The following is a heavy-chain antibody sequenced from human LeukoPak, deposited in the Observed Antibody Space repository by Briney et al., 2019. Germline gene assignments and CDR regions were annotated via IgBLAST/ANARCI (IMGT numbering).Heavy chain of an antibody. CDR2: ISGSGGST. CDR1: GFTFSSYA. D-gene: IGHD3-22*01. CDR3: AKDPQAYDSSGYVDP. V-gene: IGHV3-23*01. J-gene: IGHJ5*02. Sequence: GGSLRLSCAASGFTFSSYAMSWVRQAPGKGLEWVSGISGSGGSTVYADSVKGRFTISRDNSKNSLYLQMNSLRAEDTAVYYCAKDPQAYDSSGYVDPWGQGTLVTVSS.